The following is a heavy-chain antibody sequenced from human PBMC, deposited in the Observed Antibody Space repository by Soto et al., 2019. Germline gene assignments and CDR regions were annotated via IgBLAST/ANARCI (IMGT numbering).Heavy chain of an antibody. CDR3: ASQPHIVVVTATLYYYYGMDV. CDR1: GGTFSSYA. V-gene: IGHV1-69*01. J-gene: IGHJ6*02. Sequence: QVQLVQSGAEVKKPGSSVKVSCKASGGTFSSYAISWVRQAPGQGLEWMGGIIPIFGTANYAQKFQGRVTITSHESTSTAYMELSSLRSEDTAVYYCASQPHIVVVTATLYYYYGMDVWRQGPTVTVSS. D-gene: IGHD2-21*02. CDR2: IIPIFGTA.